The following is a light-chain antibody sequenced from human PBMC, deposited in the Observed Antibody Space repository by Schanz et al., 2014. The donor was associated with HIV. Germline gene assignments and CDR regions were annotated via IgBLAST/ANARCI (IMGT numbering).Light chain of an antibody. CDR2: GAS. CDR3: QQYNDWPPST. Sequence: EIVLTQSPGTLSLSPGERATLSCRASQSVSSSYLAWYQQKPGQAPRLLIYGASTRATGIPDRFSGSGSGTDFTLTISGLQSDDFALYYCQQYNDWPPSTFGQGTKLEIK. V-gene: IGKV3-20*01. CDR1: QSVSSSY. J-gene: IGKJ2*01.